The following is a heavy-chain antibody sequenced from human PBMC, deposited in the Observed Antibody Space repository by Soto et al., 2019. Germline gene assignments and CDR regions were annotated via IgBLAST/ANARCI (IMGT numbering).Heavy chain of an antibody. CDR2: ISGSGAGT. Sequence: PGGSLRLSCAPSGFTFSSYAMSWVRQVPGKGLEWVSSISGSGAGTYHADSVKGRLTISRDNSKNTLYLQMNSLRAEDTAIYYCARLYDGSGTYNWGQGTLVTVSS. J-gene: IGHJ4*02. CDR1: GFTFSSYA. CDR3: ARLYDGSGTYN. V-gene: IGHV3-23*01. D-gene: IGHD3-10*01.